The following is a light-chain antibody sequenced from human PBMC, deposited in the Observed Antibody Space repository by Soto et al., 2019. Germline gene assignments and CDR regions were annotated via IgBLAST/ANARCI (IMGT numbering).Light chain of an antibody. V-gene: IGKV3-20*01. CDR3: KQHGRSPLIT. J-gene: IGKJ3*01. Sequence: EILLTQSPATLSLSAGESATLSCRASQSVSSSYFAWYQQKPGQAPRLLIYGACSRATGIPDRFSGSRSGTEFTLIITRLEPEDVALYYCKQHGRSPLITFGPGTKVEIK. CDR2: GAC. CDR1: QSVSSSY.